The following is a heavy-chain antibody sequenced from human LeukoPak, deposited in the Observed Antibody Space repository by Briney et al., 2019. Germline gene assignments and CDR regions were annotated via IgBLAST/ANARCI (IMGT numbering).Heavy chain of an antibody. Sequence: PSQTLSLTCAVSGGSISSGGYSWSWIRQPPGKGLEWIGYIYYNGSPNYNPSLKSRVTISVDTSKNQFSLKLSSVTAADTAVYYCARGGVTIFGVATPTNWFDPWGQGTLVTVSS. CDR1: GGSISSGGYS. D-gene: IGHD3-3*01. CDR2: IYYNGSP. J-gene: IGHJ5*02. V-gene: IGHV4-30-4*07. CDR3: ARGGVTIFGVATPTNWFDP.